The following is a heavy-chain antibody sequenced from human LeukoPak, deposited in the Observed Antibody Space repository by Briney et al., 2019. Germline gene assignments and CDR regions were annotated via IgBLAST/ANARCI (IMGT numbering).Heavy chain of an antibody. CDR2: ISWDGGST. Sequence: GGSLRLSCAASGFTFDDYTMHWVRQAPGKGLEWVSLISWDGGSTYYADSVKGRFTISRDNSKNSLYLQMNSLRTEDTALYYCARGSLYYYYYMDVWGKGTTVTVSS. CDR3: ARGSLYYYYYMDV. D-gene: IGHD3-10*01. CDR1: GFTFDDYT. J-gene: IGHJ6*03. V-gene: IGHV3-43*01.